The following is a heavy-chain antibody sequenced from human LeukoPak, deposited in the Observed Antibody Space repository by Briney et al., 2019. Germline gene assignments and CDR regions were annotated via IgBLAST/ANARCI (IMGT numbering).Heavy chain of an antibody. CDR2: ISSSGSTI. D-gene: IGHD3-10*02. CDR3: AELGITMIGGV. Sequence: GGSLRLSCAASGFTFSSYSLNWVRQAPGKGLEWVSYISSSGSTIYYADSVKGRFTISRDNAKNSLYLQMNSLRAEDTAVYYCAELGITMIGGVWGKGTTVTISS. J-gene: IGHJ6*04. V-gene: IGHV3-48*04. CDR1: GFTFSSYS.